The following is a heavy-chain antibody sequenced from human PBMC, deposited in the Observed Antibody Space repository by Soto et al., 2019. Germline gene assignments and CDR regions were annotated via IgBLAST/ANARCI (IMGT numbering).Heavy chain of an antibody. J-gene: IGHJ4*02. Sequence: QVQLQESGPGLVKPSQTLSLTCTVSGDSVSGGDSYWSWIRQPPGKALEWIGYTSFSGYTSYTPSLKSRVTISVDMSTSQFSLRLTSVTAADTAIYYCVRGGNPYHYATSGPGTFDKWGQGNLVSVSS. D-gene: IGHD3-22*01. CDR3: VRGGNPYHYATSGPGTFDK. V-gene: IGHV4-30-4*01. CDR2: TSFSGYT. CDR1: GDSVSGGDSY.